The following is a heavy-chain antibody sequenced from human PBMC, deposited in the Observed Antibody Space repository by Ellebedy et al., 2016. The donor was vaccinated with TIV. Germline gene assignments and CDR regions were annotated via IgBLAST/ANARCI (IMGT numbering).Heavy chain of an antibody. CDR1: GTSIGTSY. D-gene: IGHD3-16*02. Sequence: MPSETLSLTCTVSGTSIGTSYWSWIRQSAGKGLEWIGRTHNTGTSDYNPSLMGRVTMSLDMSRNQFSLKLRSVTAADTAIYYCARETYNYEWGSYRYMGSDSWGQGSLVIVSS. CDR3: ARETYNYEWGSYRYMGSDS. CDR2: THNTGTS. J-gene: IGHJ4*02. V-gene: IGHV4-4*07.